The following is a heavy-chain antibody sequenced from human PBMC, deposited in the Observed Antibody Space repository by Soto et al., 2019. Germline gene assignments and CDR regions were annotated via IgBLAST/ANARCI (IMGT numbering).Heavy chain of an antibody. CDR3: GGKNYDSSGYFDY. V-gene: IGHV4-34*01. CDR1: GGSFIGYY. CDR2: INHSGST. J-gene: IGHJ4*02. D-gene: IGHD3-22*01. Sequence: PSETQSLTCAVYGGSFIGYYWSWIRQPPGKGLEWIGEINHSGSTNYNPSLKSRVTISVDTSKNQLSLKLSSVTAADTAVYYCGGKNYDSSGYFDYWGQGTLVTVSS.